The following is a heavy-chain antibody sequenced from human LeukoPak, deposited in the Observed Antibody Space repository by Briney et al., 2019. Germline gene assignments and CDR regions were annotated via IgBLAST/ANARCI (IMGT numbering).Heavy chain of an antibody. D-gene: IGHD1-26*01. CDR2: ISYDGSNK. CDR1: GFTFSDYG. J-gene: IGHJ4*02. Sequence: GRSLRLSCAASGFTFSDYGMHWVRQAPGKGLEWMAVISYDGSNKYYADSVKGRFTISRDNSKNTVYLQMNSLRTEDTAVYYCAKDSKYSGTYRGSIDYWGQGTLVTVFS. CDR3: AKDSKYSGTYRGSIDY. V-gene: IGHV3-30*18.